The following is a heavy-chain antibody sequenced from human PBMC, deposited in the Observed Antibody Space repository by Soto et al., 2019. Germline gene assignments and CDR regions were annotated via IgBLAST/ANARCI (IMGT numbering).Heavy chain of an antibody. J-gene: IGHJ5*02. Sequence: GGSLSLSCEASGFTFRSYAMNWVRQAPGKGLEWVSGLSGSGGTTYYEDSVKGRFTISRDNSKNTMYLQMDRLRAEDTAVYYCAKDQGVVAAIRGEYFDHWGQGTLVTVSS. CDR3: AKDQGVVAAIRGEYFDH. CDR1: GFTFRSYA. CDR2: LSGSGGTT. D-gene: IGHD1-26*01. V-gene: IGHV3-23*01.